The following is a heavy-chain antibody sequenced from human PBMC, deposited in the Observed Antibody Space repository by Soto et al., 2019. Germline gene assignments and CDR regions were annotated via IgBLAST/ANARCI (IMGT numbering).Heavy chain of an antibody. CDR2: IKSKTDGGTT. V-gene: IGHV3-15*01. Sequence: GGSLRLSCAASGFTFSNAWMSWVRQAPGKGLEWVGRIKSKTDGGTTDYAAPVKGRFTISRDDSKNTLYLQMNSLKTEDTAVYYCTTIYYGSGSYPDDWDQGTLVTVSS. CDR1: GFTFSNAW. J-gene: IGHJ4*02. D-gene: IGHD3-10*01. CDR3: TTIYYGSGSYPDD.